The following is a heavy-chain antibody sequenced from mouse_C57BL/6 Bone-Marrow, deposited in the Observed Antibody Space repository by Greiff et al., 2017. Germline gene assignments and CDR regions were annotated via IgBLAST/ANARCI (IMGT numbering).Heavy chain of an antibody. CDR2: IWSGGST. V-gene: IGHV2-2*01. Sequence: VQLKQSGPGLVQPSQSLSITCTVSGFSLTSYGVHWVRQSPGKGLEWLGVIWSGGSTDYNAAFISRLSISKDNSKSQVFFKMNSLQADDTAIYYCARGIITTVVANYAMDYWGQGTSVTVSS. J-gene: IGHJ4*01. D-gene: IGHD1-1*01. CDR3: ARGIITTVVANYAMDY. CDR1: GFSLTSYG.